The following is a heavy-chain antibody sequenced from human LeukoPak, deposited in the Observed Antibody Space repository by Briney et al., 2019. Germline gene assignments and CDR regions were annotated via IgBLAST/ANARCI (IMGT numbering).Heavy chain of an antibody. D-gene: IGHD3-9*01. CDR1: GGSISSGTYY. J-gene: IGHJ5*02. Sequence: PSETLSLTCTVSGGSISSGTYYWGWIRQPPGKGLERIGSIYYSGSTYYNPSLKSRVTISLDTSKNQFSLKLSSVTAADTAVYYCARAYFVTTIHGFDPWGQGTLVTVSS. CDR3: ARAYFVTTIHGFDP. CDR2: IYYSGST. V-gene: IGHV4-39*07.